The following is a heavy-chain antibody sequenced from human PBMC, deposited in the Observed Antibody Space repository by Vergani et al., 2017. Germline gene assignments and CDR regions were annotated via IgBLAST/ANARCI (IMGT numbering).Heavy chain of an antibody. D-gene: IGHD2-21*02. Sequence: EVQLVQSGAEVKKPGASLKISCQGSGYTFTNYWIGWVRQMPGKGMECMGVIYPGDSNTRYSPSFQGQVTISADKSINTAYLQWSSLEASDTAMYYCARHPYTPLCTAIDCPRWFDPWGQGTLVTVSS. CDR1: GYTFTNYW. CDR3: ARHPYTPLCTAIDCPRWFDP. CDR2: IYPGDSNT. J-gene: IGHJ5*02. V-gene: IGHV5-51*01.